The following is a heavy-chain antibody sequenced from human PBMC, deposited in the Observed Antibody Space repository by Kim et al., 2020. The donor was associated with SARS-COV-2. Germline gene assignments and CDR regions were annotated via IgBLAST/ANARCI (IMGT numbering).Heavy chain of an antibody. CDR3: AKDGVDP. Sequence: GGSPRLSCAASGFNFRNYAMNWVRQAPGKGLEWVSVISGSGGSTYYADSVKGRFTISRDNSKNTLYLQMNSLRAEDTALYYCAKDGVDPWGQGTMVTVSS. V-gene: IGHV3-23*01. CDR1: GFNFRNYA. CDR2: ISGSGGST. D-gene: IGHD3-16*01. J-gene: IGHJ3*01.